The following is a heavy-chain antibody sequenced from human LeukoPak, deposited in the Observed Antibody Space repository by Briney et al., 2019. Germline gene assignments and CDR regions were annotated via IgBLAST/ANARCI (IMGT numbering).Heavy chain of an antibody. CDR2: ISGSSKYI. V-gene: IGHV3-21*01. CDR1: RFTFSSNT. CDR3: AGMQYSTSWAAFDY. Sequence: GGSLRLSCVDSRFTFSSNTMIWVRKAPGKGLEWVSSISGSSKYIYYADSVRGRFTISRDNAKNSLYLQMNSLRAEDTAVYYCAGMQYSTSWAAFDYWGQGTLVTVSS. D-gene: IGHD5-18*01. J-gene: IGHJ4*02.